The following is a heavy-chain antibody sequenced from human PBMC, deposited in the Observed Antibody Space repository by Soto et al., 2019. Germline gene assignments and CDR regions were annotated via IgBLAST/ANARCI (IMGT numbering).Heavy chain of an antibody. CDR3: ARIITMVRGKPQPPGGHYYGMDV. CDR1: GFTVSSNY. V-gene: IGHV3-53*01. CDR2: IYSGGST. Sequence: GGSLRLSCAASGFTVSSNYMSWVHQAPGKGLEWVSVIYSGGSTYYADSVKGRFAISRDNSKNTLYLQMNSLRAEDTAVYYCARIITMVRGKPQPPGGHYYGMDVWGQGTTVTVSS. J-gene: IGHJ6*02. D-gene: IGHD3-10*01.